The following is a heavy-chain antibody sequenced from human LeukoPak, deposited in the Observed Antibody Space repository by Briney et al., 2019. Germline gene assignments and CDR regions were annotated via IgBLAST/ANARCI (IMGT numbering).Heavy chain of an antibody. Sequence: ASVTVSCKASGYTFTNYDINWVRQATGQGLEWMGWMNPNSGNTGSAQKFQGRVSMTRNTSISTAYMELSSLRSEDTAVYYCAKGGVGVTPEFDYWGQGTLVTVSS. J-gene: IGHJ4*02. V-gene: IGHV1-8*01. CDR3: AKGGVGVTPEFDY. CDR1: GYTFTNYD. CDR2: MNPNSGNT. D-gene: IGHD1-26*01.